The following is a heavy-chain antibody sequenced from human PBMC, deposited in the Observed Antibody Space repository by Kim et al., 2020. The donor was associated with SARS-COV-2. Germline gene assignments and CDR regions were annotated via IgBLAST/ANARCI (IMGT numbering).Heavy chain of an antibody. J-gene: IGHJ2*01. CDR3: ARGENPWYFDL. CDR2: T. Sequence: TNYTPSLKSRVTISVDTSKNQFSLKLSSVTAADTAVYYCARGENPWYFDLWGRGTLVTVSS. V-gene: IGHV4-34*01.